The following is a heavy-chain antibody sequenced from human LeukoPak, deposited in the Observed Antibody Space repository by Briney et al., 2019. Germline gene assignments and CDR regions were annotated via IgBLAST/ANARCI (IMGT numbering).Heavy chain of an antibody. D-gene: IGHD3-3*01. J-gene: IGHJ4*02. V-gene: IGHV3-30*18. Sequence: GRSLRLSCAASGFTFSDYGMHWVRQAPGKGLEWVAVIWYGGSNKYYVDSVKGRFTISRDNSKNTLYLQMNSLRAEDTAVYYCAKDYDFWSGYLAFDYWGQGTLVTASS. CDR1: GFTFSDYG. CDR2: IWYGGSNK. CDR3: AKDYDFWSGYLAFDY.